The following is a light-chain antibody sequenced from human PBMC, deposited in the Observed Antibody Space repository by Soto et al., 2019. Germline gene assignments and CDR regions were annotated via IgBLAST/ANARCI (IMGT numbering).Light chain of an antibody. CDR1: QGISNY. Sequence: DIQMTQSPSSLSVSVGDRVTITCRASQGISNYLAWFQQKPRKVPELLIYAASTLQSGVPSRFSGSGSGKNFTLTISSLQPEDVATYYCQKYNSAPRTFGQGTKLEIK. V-gene: IGKV1-27*01. CDR3: QKYNSAPRT. CDR2: AAS. J-gene: IGKJ2*01.